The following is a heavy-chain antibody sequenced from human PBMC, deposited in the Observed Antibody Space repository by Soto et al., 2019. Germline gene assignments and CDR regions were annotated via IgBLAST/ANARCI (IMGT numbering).Heavy chain of an antibody. Sequence: SETLSLTCTVSGGSVSSGSYYWSWIRQPPGKGLEWIGYIYYSGSTNYNPSLKSRVTISVDTSKNQFSLKLSSVTAADTAVYYCARLASGWQYYYFDFWGRGTPVTVST. CDR1: GGSVSSGSYY. V-gene: IGHV4-61*01. CDR2: IYYSGST. J-gene: IGHJ2*01. D-gene: IGHD6-19*01. CDR3: ARLASGWQYYYFDF.